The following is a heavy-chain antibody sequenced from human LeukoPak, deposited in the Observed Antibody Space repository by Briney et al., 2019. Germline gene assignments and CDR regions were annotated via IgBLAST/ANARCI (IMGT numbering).Heavy chain of an antibody. D-gene: IGHD1-26*01. CDR2: ISSSSSYI. J-gene: IGHJ4*02. CDR1: GFTVSNKY. Sequence: KPGGSLRLSCVASGFTVSNKYMNWVRQAPGKGLEWVSFISSSSSYIYYADSVKGRFTISRDNAKNSLYLQMNSLRAEDTAVYYCARASSGSYSPSDFDYWGQGTLVTVSS. V-gene: IGHV3-21*01. CDR3: ARASSGSYSPSDFDY.